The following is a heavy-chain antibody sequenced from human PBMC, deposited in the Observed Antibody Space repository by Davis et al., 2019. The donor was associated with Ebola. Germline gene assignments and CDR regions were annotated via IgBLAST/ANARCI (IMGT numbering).Heavy chain of an antibody. V-gene: IGHV3-23*01. D-gene: IGHD2-2*01. Sequence: PGGSLRLSCAASGFTFSSYSMSWVRQAPGKGLEWVSAISGSGGSTYYADSVKGRFTISRDNSKNTLYLQMNSLRAEDTAVYYCAKVSVGYQLPGDAFDIWGQGTMVTVSS. CDR2: ISGSGGST. J-gene: IGHJ3*02. CDR1: GFTFSSYS. CDR3: AKVSVGYQLPGDAFDI.